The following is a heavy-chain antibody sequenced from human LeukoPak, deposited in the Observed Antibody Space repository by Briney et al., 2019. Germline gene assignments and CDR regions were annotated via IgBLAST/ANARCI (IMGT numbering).Heavy chain of an antibody. CDR3: ARDNGVVRGVPSFDY. V-gene: IGHV4-59*01. CDR1: GVSISSYY. CDR2: IYYSGST. Sequence: SETLSLTCTVSGVSISSYYWSWIRQPPGKGLEWIGYIYYSGSTNYNPSLKSRVTISVDTSKNQFSLKLSSVTAADTAVYYCARDNGVVRGVPSFDYWGQGTLVTVSS. D-gene: IGHD3-10*01. J-gene: IGHJ4*02.